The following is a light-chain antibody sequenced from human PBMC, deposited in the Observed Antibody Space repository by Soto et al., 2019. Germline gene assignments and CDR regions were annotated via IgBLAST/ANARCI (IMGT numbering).Light chain of an antibody. V-gene: IGLV2-23*01. CDR3: CSYAGSSSFYV. CDR2: EGS. Sequence: QSALTQPASVAGSPGQWITIYCTGTSSDVGSYNLVSWYQQHPGKAPKLMIYEGSKRPSGFSNRCSGSRSGNTASLTISGLQAEDEADYYCCSYAGSSSFYVFGTGTKLIVL. CDR1: SSDVGSYNL. J-gene: IGLJ1*01.